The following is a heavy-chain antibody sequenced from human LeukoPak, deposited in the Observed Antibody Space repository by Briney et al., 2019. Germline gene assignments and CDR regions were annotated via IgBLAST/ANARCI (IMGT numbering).Heavy chain of an antibody. CDR2: ISYDGSNK. CDR3: AKNGDRGAYCTGGTCYPYFYYYMDV. D-gene: IGHD2-15*01. Sequence: GGSLRLSCAASGFTFSSYGMHWVRQAPGKGLEWVAIISYDGSNKYYADSVKGRFTISRDNSKNTLYLQMNSLRAEDTAIYYCAKNGDRGAYCTGGTCYPYFYYYMDVWGKGTTVTI. CDR1: GFTFSSYG. V-gene: IGHV3-30*18. J-gene: IGHJ6*03.